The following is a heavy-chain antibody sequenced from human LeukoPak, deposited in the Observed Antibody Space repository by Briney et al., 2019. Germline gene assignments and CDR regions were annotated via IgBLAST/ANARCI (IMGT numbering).Heavy chain of an antibody. Sequence: GRSLRLSCAASGFTFSNYALHWVRQSPGKGLEWVAVISKDGGHTFYADPVKGRFTISRDNSKNTLSVLMNSLSPDDTAVYYCARDLNPSSRGWYDTFDYWGQGTLVTVSS. V-gene: IGHV3-30*04. CDR1: GFTFSNYA. CDR2: ISKDGGHT. J-gene: IGHJ4*02. D-gene: IGHD6-19*01. CDR3: ARDLNPSSRGWYDTFDY.